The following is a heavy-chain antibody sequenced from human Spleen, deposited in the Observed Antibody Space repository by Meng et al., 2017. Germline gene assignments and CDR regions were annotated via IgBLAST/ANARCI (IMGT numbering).Heavy chain of an antibody. V-gene: IGHV4-34*01. Sequence: SETLSLTCAVYGGSFSGYYWIWIRQPPGKGLEWIGEINHSGSTNYNPSLKSRVTISVDTSKNQFSLKLSSVTAADTAVYYCERALSGWYYFDFWGQGTQVTVSS. CDR3: ERALSGWYYFDF. J-gene: IGHJ4*02. CDR2: INHSGST. CDR1: GGSFSGYY. D-gene: IGHD6-19*01.